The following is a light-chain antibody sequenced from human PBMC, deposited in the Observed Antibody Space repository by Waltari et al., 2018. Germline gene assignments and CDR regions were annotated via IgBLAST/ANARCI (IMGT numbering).Light chain of an antibody. CDR2: GAS. V-gene: IGKV3-20*01. J-gene: IGKJ1*01. CDR3: QQYDTSPRT. CDR1: QSISGSY. Sequence: EIVLTQSPSTLSLSAGERATLSCRASQSISGSYLAWYQQKPGQAPRLLIFGASIRGTDIPDKYSGSGSETDFTLTISRLDPEGSAVYYCQQYDTSPRTFGPGTKVEI.